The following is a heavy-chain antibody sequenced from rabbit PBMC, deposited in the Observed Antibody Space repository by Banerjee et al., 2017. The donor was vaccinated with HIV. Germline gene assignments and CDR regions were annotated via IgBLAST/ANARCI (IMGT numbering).Heavy chain of an antibody. CDR1: GFSFSSNYY. CDR3: ARAGYGGYGYGL. CDR2: VDAGSTSRT. Sequence: QSLEESGGDLVKPGASLTLTCTASGFSFSSNYYMCWVRQAPGKGLEWIACVDAGSTSRTYYATWAKGRFILSKTSSTTVTLQMTSLTAADTATYFCARAGYGGYGYGLWGPGTLVTVS. J-gene: IGHJ4*01. V-gene: IGHV1S40*01. D-gene: IGHD6-1*01.